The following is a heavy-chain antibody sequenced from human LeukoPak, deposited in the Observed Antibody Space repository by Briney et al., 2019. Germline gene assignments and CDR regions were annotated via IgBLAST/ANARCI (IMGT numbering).Heavy chain of an antibody. CDR1: GFTFSGYV. CDR2: ISASGGNT. J-gene: IGHJ4*02. V-gene: IGHV3-23*01. D-gene: IGHD3-10*01. Sequence: PGGSLRLSCAASGFTFSGYVLTWVRQAPGKGLEWFSAISASGGNTYYADSVKGRFTISRDNSKNTLSLQMNSLRAEDTAVYYCAKDRDYYGSGSYSYYFDYWGQGTLVTVSS. CDR3: AKDRDYYGSGSYSYYFDY.